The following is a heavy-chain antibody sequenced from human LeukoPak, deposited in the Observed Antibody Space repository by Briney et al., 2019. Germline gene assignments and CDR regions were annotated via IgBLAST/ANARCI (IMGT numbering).Heavy chain of an antibody. D-gene: IGHD3-10*01. V-gene: IGHV4-59*01. Sequence: PSETLSLTCSVSGGSIRCYYWSWIRQPPGKGLEWIGNIYYSGSTNYNPSLKSRVTISVDTSKNQFSLKLSSVTAADTAVYYCARHYDSGTYPLDYWGQGTLVTVSS. CDR1: GGSIRCYY. CDR3: ARHYDSGTYPLDY. J-gene: IGHJ4*02. CDR2: IYYSGST.